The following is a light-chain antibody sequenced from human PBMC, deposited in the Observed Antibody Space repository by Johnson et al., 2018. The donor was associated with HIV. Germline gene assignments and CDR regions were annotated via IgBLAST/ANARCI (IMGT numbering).Light chain of an antibody. CDR1: SSNIGNNY. Sequence: QSVLTQPPSVSAAPGQKVTISCSGSSSNIGNNYVSWYQQLPGTAPKLLIYDNNQRPSRIPDRFSGSKSGTSATLGITGLQTGDEADYYCETWDSSLSGVFGTGPKVTV. J-gene: IGLJ1*01. CDR3: ETWDSSLSGV. V-gene: IGLV1-51*01. CDR2: DNN.